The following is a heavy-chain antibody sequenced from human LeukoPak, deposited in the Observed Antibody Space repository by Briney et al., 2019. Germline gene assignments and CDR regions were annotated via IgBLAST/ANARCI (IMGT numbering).Heavy chain of an antibody. D-gene: IGHD3-9*01. V-gene: IGHV1-18*01. CDR1: GYTFTSYG. Sequence: ASVKVSCKASGYTFTSYGISWVRHAPGQGLEWMGWISAYNGNTNYAQKLQGRVTMTPDTSTSTAYMELRSLRSDDTAVYYCARDRAIYYDILTIDPWGQGTLVTVSS. CDR3: ARDRAIYYDILTIDP. CDR2: ISAYNGNT. J-gene: IGHJ5*02.